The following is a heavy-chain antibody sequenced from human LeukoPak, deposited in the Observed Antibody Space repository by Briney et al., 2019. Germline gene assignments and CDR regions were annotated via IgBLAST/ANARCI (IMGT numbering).Heavy chain of an antibody. V-gene: IGHV1-46*01. CDR2: INPSGGST. CDR3: ARAVEMATAFDY. CDR1: GYTFTSYY. D-gene: IGHD5-24*01. J-gene: IGHJ4*02. Sequence: ASVKVPCKASGYTFTSYYMHWVRQAPGQGLEWMGIINPSGGSTSYAQKFQGRVTMTRDTSTSTVYMELSSLRSEDTAVYYCARAVEMATAFDYWGQGTLVTVSS.